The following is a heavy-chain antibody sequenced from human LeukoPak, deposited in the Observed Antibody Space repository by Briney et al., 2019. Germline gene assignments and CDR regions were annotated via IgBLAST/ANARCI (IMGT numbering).Heavy chain of an antibody. CDR3: ASKLDYYDSSGYCDY. J-gene: IGHJ4*02. D-gene: IGHD3-22*01. CDR2: ISGSGGCT. V-gene: IGHV3-23*01. CDR1: GFTFSSYT. Sequence: GGSLRLSCAASGFTFSSYTMSWVRQAPGKGLEWVSAISGSGGCTYYADSVKGRFTISRDNSKNTLYLQMNSLRAEDTAVYYCASKLDYYDSSGYCDYWGQGTLVTVSS.